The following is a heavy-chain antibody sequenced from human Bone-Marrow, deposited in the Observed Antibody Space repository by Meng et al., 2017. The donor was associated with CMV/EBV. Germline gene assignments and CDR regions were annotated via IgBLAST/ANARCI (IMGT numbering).Heavy chain of an antibody. CDR3: ARLRAVAGPYYYYYYGMDV. Sequence: SETLSPTRVVYGGSFSGYYWSWIRQPPGKGLEWIGEINHSGSTNYNPSLKSRVTISVDTSKNQFSLKLSSVTAADTAVYYCARLRAVAGPYYYYYYGMDVWGQGTTVTVSS. D-gene: IGHD6-19*01. J-gene: IGHJ6*02. V-gene: IGHV4-34*01. CDR1: GGSFSGYY. CDR2: INHSGST.